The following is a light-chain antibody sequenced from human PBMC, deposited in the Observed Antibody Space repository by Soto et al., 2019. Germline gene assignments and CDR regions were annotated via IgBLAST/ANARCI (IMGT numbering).Light chain of an antibody. CDR1: QSVSSH. CDR2: DAS. CDR3: QQRSDWPT. J-gene: IGKJ3*01. V-gene: IGKV3-11*01. Sequence: VVLTQSPATLSLSPGERATLSCRASQSVSSHLAWYQQKPGQAPRLLIYDASNRATGIPARFSGSGSGTDFTLTISSLEPEDFAVYYCQQRSDWPTFGPGTKVDIK.